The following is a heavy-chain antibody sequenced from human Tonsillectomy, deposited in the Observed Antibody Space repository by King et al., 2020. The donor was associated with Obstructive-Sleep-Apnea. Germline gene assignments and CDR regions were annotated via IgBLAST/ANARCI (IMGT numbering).Heavy chain of an antibody. Sequence: VQLQESGPGLVKPSGTLSLTCAVSGGSITSNNWWSWVRQPPGKGLEWIGEIHHSGSTNYNPSFKSRVTISVDKSKNQFSLNLSSVTAADTAVYYCARAEAVFLWFGESQDNWFDPWGQGTLVTVSS. J-gene: IGHJ5*02. CDR2: IHHSGST. V-gene: IGHV4-4*02. CDR1: GGSITSNNW. CDR3: ARAEAVFLWFGESQDNWFDP. D-gene: IGHD3-10*01.